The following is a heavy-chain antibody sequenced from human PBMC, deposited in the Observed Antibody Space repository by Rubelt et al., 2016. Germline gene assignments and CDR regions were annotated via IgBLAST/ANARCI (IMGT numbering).Heavy chain of an antibody. CDR3: AKTTATMILVDDPLDM. CDR2: IRHSGTT. D-gene: IGHD3-22*01. Sequence: QLQLRESGPGLVGPSETLSLTCTVSGDSISGYYWGWIRRSPGKGLEWIGIIRHSGTTYYNPSLKSRVTLSVNTSKNQFSLWLRSVTAADTAVYYFAKTTATMILVDDPLDMWGKGTVVTVSS. V-gene: IGHV4-39*01. CDR1: GDSISGYY. J-gene: IGHJ3*02.